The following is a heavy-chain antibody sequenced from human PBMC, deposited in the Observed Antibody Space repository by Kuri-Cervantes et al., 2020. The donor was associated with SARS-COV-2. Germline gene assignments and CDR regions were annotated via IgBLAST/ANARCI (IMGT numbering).Heavy chain of an antibody. CDR1: GDSISSSGHY. Sequence: SETLSLTCSVSGDSISSSGHYWGWVRQPPGKGLEWIGSIYFSGSTYYTPSLKSRVTISVDTSKNQFSLKLTSVTATDTAVYYCGRQASDWHIDYWGQGTLVTVSS. CDR3: GRQASDWHIDY. J-gene: IGHJ4*02. V-gene: IGHV4-39*01. D-gene: IGHD3-9*01. CDR2: IYFSGST.